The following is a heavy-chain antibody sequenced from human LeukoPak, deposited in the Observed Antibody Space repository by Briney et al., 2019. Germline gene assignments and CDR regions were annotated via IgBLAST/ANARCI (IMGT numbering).Heavy chain of an antibody. Sequence: GGSLRLSCAASGFTFSSYAMSWVRQAPGKGLEWVSAISGSGGSTYYAASVKGRFTISRDNSKNTLYLQMNSLRAEDTAVYYCAKHDTYYYDSSGYLGYFDYWGQGTLVTVSS. CDR2: ISGSGGST. V-gene: IGHV3-23*01. CDR3: AKHDTYYYDSSGYLGYFDY. J-gene: IGHJ4*02. CDR1: GFTFSSYA. D-gene: IGHD3-22*01.